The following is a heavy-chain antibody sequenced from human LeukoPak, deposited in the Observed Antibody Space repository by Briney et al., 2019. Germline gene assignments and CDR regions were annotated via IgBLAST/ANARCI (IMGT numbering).Heavy chain of an antibody. CDR1: GYTFTGYY. Sequence: ASVKVSCKASGYTFTGYYMHWVRQAPGQGLEWMGWINPNSGGTNYAQKFRGRVTMTRDTSISTAYMELSRLRSDDTAVYYCATTNYDILTGYYTLGAFDIWGQGTMVTISS. J-gene: IGHJ3*02. D-gene: IGHD3-9*01. V-gene: IGHV1-2*02. CDR3: ATTNYDILTGYYTLGAFDI. CDR2: INPNSGGT.